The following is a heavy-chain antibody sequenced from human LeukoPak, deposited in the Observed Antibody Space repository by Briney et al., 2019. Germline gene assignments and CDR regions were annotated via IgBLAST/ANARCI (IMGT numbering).Heavy chain of an antibody. Sequence: PGGSLRLSRAASGFTFSSYWMSWVRQAPGKGLEWVANIKQDGSEKYYVDSVKGRFTISRDNAKNSLYLQMNSLRAEDTAVYYCARLWGYCSSTSCYKWGQGTLVTVSS. CDR1: GFTFSSYW. CDR3: ARLWGYCSSTSCYK. CDR2: IKQDGSEK. V-gene: IGHV3-7*03. D-gene: IGHD2-2*02. J-gene: IGHJ4*02.